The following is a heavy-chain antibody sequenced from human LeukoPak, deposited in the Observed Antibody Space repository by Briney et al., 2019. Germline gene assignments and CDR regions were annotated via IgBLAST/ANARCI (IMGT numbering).Heavy chain of an antibody. CDR3: AKEIYGDSTGGGFNY. D-gene: IGHD4-17*01. CDR1: GFTFSSYA. V-gene: IGHV3-23*01. Sequence: GGSLRLSCAASGFTFSSYAMSWVRQVSGKGLEWVSVISGSRGSTYYADSVMGRFTISRDNSKNTLYLQMKSLRAEDTAVYYCAKEIYGDSTGGGFNYWGQGTLVTVSS. CDR2: ISGSRGST. J-gene: IGHJ4*02.